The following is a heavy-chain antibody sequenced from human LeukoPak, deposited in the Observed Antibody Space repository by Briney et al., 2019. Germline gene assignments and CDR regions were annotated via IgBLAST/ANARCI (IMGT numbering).Heavy chain of an antibody. CDR2: ISSSSSYI. Sequence: GGSLRLSCAASGFIFSSYSMNWVRQAPGKGLEGVSSISSSSSYIYYADSVKGRFTISRNNAKNSLYLQVKRLRAEDTAVYYCARVEIAEASNFFDYWGQGTLVTVSS. CDR3: ARVEIAEASNFFDY. J-gene: IGHJ4*02. D-gene: IGHD6-19*01. CDR1: GFIFSSYS. V-gene: IGHV3-21*01.